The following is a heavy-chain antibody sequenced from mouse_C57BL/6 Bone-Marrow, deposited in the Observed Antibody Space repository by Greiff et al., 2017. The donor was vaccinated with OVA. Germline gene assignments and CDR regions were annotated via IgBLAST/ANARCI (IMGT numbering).Heavy chain of an antibody. J-gene: IGHJ4*01. CDR2: ISDGGSYT. V-gene: IGHV5-4*01. Sequence: EVQLQESGGGLVKPGGSLKLSCAASGFTFSSYAMSWVRQTPEKRLEWVATISDGGSYTYYPDNVKGRFTISRDNAKNNLYLQMSHLKSEDTAMYYCARDYRDAMDYWGQGTSVTVSS. CDR1: GFTFSSYA. D-gene: IGHD2-12*01. CDR3: ARDYRDAMDY.